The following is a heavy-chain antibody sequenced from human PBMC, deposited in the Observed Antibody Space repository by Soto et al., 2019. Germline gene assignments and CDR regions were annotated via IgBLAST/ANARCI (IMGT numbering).Heavy chain of an antibody. Sequence: PGGSLRLSCAASGFTFSSYGMHWVRQAPGKGLEWVAVIWYDGSNKYYADSVKGRFTISRDNSKNTLYLQVNSLRAEDTAVYYCAKDYSKRYYYYYGMDVWGQGTTVTVSS. CDR2: IWYDGSNK. D-gene: IGHD4-4*01. V-gene: IGHV3-33*06. CDR3: AKDYSKRYYYYYGMDV. CDR1: GFTFSSYG. J-gene: IGHJ6*02.